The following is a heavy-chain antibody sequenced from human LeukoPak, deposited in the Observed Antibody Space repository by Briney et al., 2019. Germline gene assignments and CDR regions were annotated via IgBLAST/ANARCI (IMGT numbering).Heavy chain of an antibody. V-gene: IGHV4-31*03. J-gene: IGHJ5*02. CDR1: GGSISSGGYY. D-gene: IGHD3-3*02. CDR3: ARVKVSNNWFDP. Sequence: SETLSLTCTVSGGSISSGGYYWSWIRQHPGKGLEWIGYIYYSGSTYYNPSLKSRVTISVDTSKNQFSLKLSSVTAADTAVYYCARVKVSNNWFDPWGQGTLVTVSS. CDR2: IYYSGST.